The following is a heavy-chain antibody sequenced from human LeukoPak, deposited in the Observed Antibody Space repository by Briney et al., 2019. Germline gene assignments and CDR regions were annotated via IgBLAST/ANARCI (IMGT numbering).Heavy chain of an antibody. D-gene: IGHD3-10*01. V-gene: IGHV3-53*04. CDR2: IYSGGST. CDR3: AGDGYHGSGRYSV. J-gene: IGHJ4*02. CDR1: GFTVSSNY. Sequence: PGGSLRLSCAASGFTVSSNYMSWVRQAPGKGLEWVSVIYSGGSTYYADSVKGRFTISRHNSKNTLYLQMNSLRAEDTAVYYCAGDGYHGSGRYSVWGQGTLVTVSS.